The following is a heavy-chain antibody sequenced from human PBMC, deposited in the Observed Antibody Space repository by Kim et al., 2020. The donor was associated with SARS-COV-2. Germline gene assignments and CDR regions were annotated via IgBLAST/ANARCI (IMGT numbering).Heavy chain of an antibody. D-gene: IGHD4-17*01. CDR1: GFTFGSYW. CDR2: IKQDGSDK. J-gene: IGHJ4*02. V-gene: IGHV3-7*03. Sequence: GGSLRLSCAASGFTFGSYWMSWVRQAPGKGLEWVANIKQDGSDKFYGASVKGRFTISRDNAKQSLYLQMYSLRAEDTAVYYCARETYGDFFDYWGQGT. CDR3: ARETYGDFFDY.